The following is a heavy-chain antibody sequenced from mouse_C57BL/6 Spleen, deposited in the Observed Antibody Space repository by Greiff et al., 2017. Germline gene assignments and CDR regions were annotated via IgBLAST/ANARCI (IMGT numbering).Heavy chain of an antibody. Sequence: EVKLMESGPELVKPGASVKISCKVSGYSFTDYNMNWVKQSNGKSLQWSGVINPDYGTTSYNQKFKSKATLTVDQSSSTAYMQLNSLTAEDSAVYECAKLSNPYAMDYWGQGTSVTVSS. J-gene: IGHJ4*01. V-gene: IGHV1-39*01. D-gene: IGHD2-5*01. CDR1: GYSFTDYN. CDR2: INPDYGTT. CDR3: AKLSNPYAMDY.